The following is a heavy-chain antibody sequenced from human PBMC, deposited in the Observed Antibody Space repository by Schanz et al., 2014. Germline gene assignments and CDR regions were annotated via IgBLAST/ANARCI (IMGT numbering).Heavy chain of an antibody. D-gene: IGHD5-12*01. CDR1: GFTVNTNY. CDR2: MYINSGST. J-gene: IGHJ4*02. CDR3: ARDGGRDGYNLAIDV. Sequence: EVQLVESGGGLIQPGGSLRLSCAVSGFTVNTNYMSWVRQAPGKGLEWISSMYINSGSTQYADSVKGRLIISRDSSKNTLFLQMNSLRAEDTAVYFCARDGGRDGYNLAIDVWGQGTLVTVSS. V-gene: IGHV3-53*01.